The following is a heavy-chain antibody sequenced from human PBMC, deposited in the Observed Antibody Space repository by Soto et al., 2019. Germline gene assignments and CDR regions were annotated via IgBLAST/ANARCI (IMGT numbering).Heavy chain of an antibody. CDR3: AKAPTNLITIFGVVIIGYFDY. D-gene: IGHD3-3*01. V-gene: IGHV3-23*01. CDR1: VFTFSSDA. Sequence: PGETLRLSCAASVFTFSSDAMSWVRPAPGKGLEWVSAISGSGGSTYYADSVKGRFTISRDNSKNTLYLQMNSLRAEDTAVYYCAKAPTNLITIFGVVIIGYFDYWGQGTLVTVSS. CDR2: ISGSGGST. J-gene: IGHJ4*02.